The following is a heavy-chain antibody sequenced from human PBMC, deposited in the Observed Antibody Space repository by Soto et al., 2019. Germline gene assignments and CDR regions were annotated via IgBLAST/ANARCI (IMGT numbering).Heavy chain of an antibody. CDR2: INSDGSST. CDR3: ARGLAATDTHDGFDI. J-gene: IGHJ3*02. Sequence: GGSLRLSCVASGFTFSSYWMHWVRQAPGKGLVWVSRINSDGSSTSYADSVKGRFTISRDNAKNTLYLQMNSLRAEDTAVYYCARGLAATDTHDGFDIWGQGTMVTVSS. CDR1: GFTFSSYW. V-gene: IGHV3-74*01. D-gene: IGHD6-13*01.